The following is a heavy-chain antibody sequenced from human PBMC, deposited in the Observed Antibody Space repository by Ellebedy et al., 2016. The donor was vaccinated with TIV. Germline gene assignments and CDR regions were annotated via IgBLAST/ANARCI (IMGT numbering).Heavy chain of an antibody. Sequence: GESLKISXAASGFTFSSYAMSWVRQAPGKGLEWVSAISGSGGSTYYADSVKGRFTISRDNSKNTLYLQMNSLRAEDTAVYYCAKQNRGGWFDPWGQGTLVTVSS. D-gene: IGHD3-10*01. CDR1: GFTFSSYA. CDR2: ISGSGGST. CDR3: AKQNRGGWFDP. J-gene: IGHJ5*02. V-gene: IGHV3-23*01.